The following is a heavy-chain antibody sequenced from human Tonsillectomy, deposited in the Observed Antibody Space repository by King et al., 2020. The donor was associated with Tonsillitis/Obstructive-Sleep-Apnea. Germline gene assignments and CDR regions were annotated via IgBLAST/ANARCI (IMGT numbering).Heavy chain of an antibody. J-gene: IGHJ6*02. CDR1: GFTFSSYE. Sequence: VQLVESGGGLVQPGGSLRLSCAASGFTFSSYEMHWVRQAPGKGLEWVSYISSSGSTIYYVDSVKGRFTISRDNAKNSLYLHVNSLRVEDTAVYYCARVRWDLRLGYYYGIDVWGQGTTVTVSS. CDR3: ARVRWDLRLGYYYGIDV. CDR2: ISSSGSTI. D-gene: IGHD5-12*01. V-gene: IGHV3-48*03.